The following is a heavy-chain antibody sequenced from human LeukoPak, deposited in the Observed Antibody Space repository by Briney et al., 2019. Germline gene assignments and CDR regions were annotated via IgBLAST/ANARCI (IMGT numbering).Heavy chain of an antibody. Sequence: SGTLSLTCTVSGGSISSYYWSWIRQSPGKGLEWIGYIYYSGSTNYNPSLKSRVTISVDTSKNQFSLKLSSVTAADTAVYYCASLDPWRYGMDVWGKGTTVTVSS. V-gene: IGHV4-59*01. J-gene: IGHJ6*04. CDR2: IYYSGST. D-gene: IGHD3-9*01. CDR1: GGSISSYY. CDR3: ASLDPWRYGMDV.